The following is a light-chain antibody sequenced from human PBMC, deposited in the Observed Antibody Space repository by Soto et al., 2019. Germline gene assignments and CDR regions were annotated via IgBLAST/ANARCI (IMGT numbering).Light chain of an antibody. CDR2: AAS. CDR3: QKYNSVPL. CDR1: QGISNY. Sequence: DIQMTQSPSSLSASVGDRVTITCRASQGISNYIAWYQQKPGKAPKLLISAASTLQSGVPSRFSGSGSGTDFTLTISGLQPEDVLNYSCQKYNSVPLFGPGTKVDIK. V-gene: IGKV1-27*01. J-gene: IGKJ3*01.